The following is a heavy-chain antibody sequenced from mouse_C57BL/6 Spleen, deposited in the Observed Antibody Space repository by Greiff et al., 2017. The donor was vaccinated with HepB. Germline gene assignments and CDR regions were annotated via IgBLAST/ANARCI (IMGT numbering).Heavy chain of an antibody. D-gene: IGHD2-4*01. V-gene: IGHV1-61*01. J-gene: IGHJ3*01. CDR2: IYPSDSET. CDR1: GYTFTSYW. Sequence: VQLQQSGAELVRPGSSVKLSCKASGYTFTSYWMDWVKQRPGQGLEWIGNIYPSDSETHYNQKFKDKATLTVDKSSSTAYMQLSSLTSEDSAVYYWARLDDYDKEVAYLGQGTLVTVSA. CDR3: ARLDDYDKEVAY.